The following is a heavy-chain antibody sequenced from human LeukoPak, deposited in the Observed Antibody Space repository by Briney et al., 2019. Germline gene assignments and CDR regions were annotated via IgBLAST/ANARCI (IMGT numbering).Heavy chain of an antibody. CDR2: ISGSGGST. D-gene: IGHD4-17*01. CDR3: AKAFYGDYDLDY. Sequence: AGGSLRLSCAASGFTFSSYAMSWVSQAPGKGLEWVSAISGSGGSTYYADSVKGRFTISRDNSKNTPYLQMNSLRAEDTAVYYCAKAFYGDYDLDYWGQGTLVTVSS. V-gene: IGHV3-23*01. CDR1: GFTFSSYA. J-gene: IGHJ4*02.